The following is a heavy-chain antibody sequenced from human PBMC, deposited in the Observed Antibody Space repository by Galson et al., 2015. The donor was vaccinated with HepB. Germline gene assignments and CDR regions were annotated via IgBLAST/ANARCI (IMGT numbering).Heavy chain of an antibody. D-gene: IGHD6-19*01. V-gene: IGHV1-8*01. CDR2: MNLNSGNT. CDR3: ARGSRGGWDFFDS. Sequence: SVKLSCKASGYTFTSYAINWVRQATGQGLEWMGGMNLNSGNTVYAQTFQGRVTMSRNNSISTVYMELSSLRSEDTGVYYCARGSRGGWDFFDSWGQGTLVTVSS. J-gene: IGHJ4*02. CDR1: GYTFTSYA.